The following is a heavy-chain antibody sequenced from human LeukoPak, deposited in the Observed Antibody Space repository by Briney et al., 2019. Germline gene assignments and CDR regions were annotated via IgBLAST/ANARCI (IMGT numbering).Heavy chain of an antibody. CDR1: GDTLSNYA. CDR3: ARDLYSGYDSAAF. CDR2: ISPYNGNT. V-gene: IGHV1-18*01. D-gene: IGHD5-12*01. J-gene: IGHJ4*02. Sequence: ASVKVSCKASGDTLSNYAISWVRQAPGQGLEWMGWISPYNGNTDYAQKFQGRLTMTTDTSTSTAYMELRSLTSDDTAVYYCARDLYSGYDSAAFWGQGALVTVSS.